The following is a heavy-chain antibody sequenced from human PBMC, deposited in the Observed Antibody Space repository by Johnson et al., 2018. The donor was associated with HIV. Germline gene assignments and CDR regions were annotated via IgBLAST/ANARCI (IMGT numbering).Heavy chain of an antibody. CDR2: ISYDGSNK. CDR1: GFTFSSYA. Sequence: QEKLVESGGGVVQPGRSLRLSCAASGFTFSSYAMHWVRQAPGKGLEWVAVISYDGSNKYYADSVKGRFTISRDNSKNTLYLQMNSLWAEDTAVYYCASPLEAAAGPMDAFDIWGQGTMVTVSS. CDR3: ASPLEAAAGPMDAFDI. D-gene: IGHD6-13*01. V-gene: IGHV3-30-3*01. J-gene: IGHJ3*02.